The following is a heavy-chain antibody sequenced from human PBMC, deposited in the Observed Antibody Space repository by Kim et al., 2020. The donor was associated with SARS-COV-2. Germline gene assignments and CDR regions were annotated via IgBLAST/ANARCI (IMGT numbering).Heavy chain of an antibody. CDR1: ASSINNYY. Sequence: SETLSLTCTVSASSINNYYWSWIRQPPGKGLEWIGYIYYSGSTNYNPSLKSRVTISVDTSKNQFSLKLSSVTAADTAVYYCARAGYCSGVSCYPRGYFDPWGQGTLVTVSS. J-gene: IGHJ5*02. D-gene: IGHD2-15*01. CDR3: ARAGYCSGVSCYPRGYFDP. CDR2: IYYSGST. V-gene: IGHV4-59*13.